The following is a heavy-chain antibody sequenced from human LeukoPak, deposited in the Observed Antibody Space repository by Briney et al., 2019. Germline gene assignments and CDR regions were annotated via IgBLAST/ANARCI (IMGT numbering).Heavy chain of an antibody. CDR2: ISYDGSNK. V-gene: IGHV3-30*18. CDR1: GFTFSSYG. Sequence: GGSLRLSCAASGFTFSSYGMHWVRQAPGKGLERVAVISYDGSNKYYADSVKGRFTISRDNSKNTLYLQMNSLRAEDTAVYYCAKLRLELRASDYGMDVWGQGTTVTVSS. J-gene: IGHJ6*02. CDR3: AKLRLELRASDYGMDV. D-gene: IGHD1-7*01.